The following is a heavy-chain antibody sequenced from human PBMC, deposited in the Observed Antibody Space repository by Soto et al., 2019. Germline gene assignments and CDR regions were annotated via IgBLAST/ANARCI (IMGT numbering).Heavy chain of an antibody. Sequence: EVPLVESGGGLVQPGGSLRLSCAASGLTFSDRYMDWVRQAPGKGLEWVGRIRKKTNSHTTEYAASVKGRFIISRDDSTNSLYLQMSSLKTEDTAVYYCPTVTKVDDYFDYWGQGTLVAVCS. CDR1: GLTFSDRY. V-gene: IGHV3-72*01. D-gene: IGHD4-17*01. CDR2: IRKKTNSHTT. J-gene: IGHJ4*02. CDR3: PTVTKVDDYFDY.